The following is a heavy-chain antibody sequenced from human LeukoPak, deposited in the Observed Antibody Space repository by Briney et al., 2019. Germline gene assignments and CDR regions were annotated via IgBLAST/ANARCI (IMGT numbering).Heavy chain of an antibody. J-gene: IGHJ4*02. D-gene: IGHD2-15*01. V-gene: IGHV1-2*02. Sequence: ASVEVSCKASGYTFTGYYMHWVRQAPGQGLEWMGWINPNSGGTNYAQKFQGRVTMTRDTSISTAYMELSRLRSDDTAVYYCASIVVVVAALDYWGQGTLVTVSS. CDR1: GYTFTGYY. CDR3: ASIVVVVAALDY. CDR2: INPNSGGT.